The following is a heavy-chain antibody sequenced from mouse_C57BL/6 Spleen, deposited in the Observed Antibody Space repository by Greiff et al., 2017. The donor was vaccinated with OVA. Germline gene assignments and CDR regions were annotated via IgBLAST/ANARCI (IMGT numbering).Heavy chain of an antibody. D-gene: IGHD1-1*01. CDR2: ISSGGDYI. Sequence: DVMLVESGEGLVKPGGSLKLSCAASGFTFSSYAMSWVRQTPEKRLEWVAYISSGGDYIYYADTVKGRFTISRDNARNTLYLQMSSLKSEDTAMYYCTRGSDYYGSSYGALDDWGKGTTLTVSS. CDR3: TRGSDYYGSSYGALDD. J-gene: IGHJ2*01. CDR1: GFTFSSYA. V-gene: IGHV5-9-1*02.